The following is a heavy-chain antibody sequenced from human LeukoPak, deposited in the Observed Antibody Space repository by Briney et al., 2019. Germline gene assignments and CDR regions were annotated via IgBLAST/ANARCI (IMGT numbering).Heavy chain of an antibody. CDR2: FSDSGGST. Sequence: GGSLRLSCAASGFTFSSYAMNWVGQAPGKGVEGVSFFSDSGGSTYYADSVKGRFTISRDNSKNTLYLQMNSLRVEDTAVYYCAKDLFATLMLRTFDYWGQGTLVTVSS. D-gene: IGHD3-16*01. J-gene: IGHJ4*02. V-gene: IGHV3-23*01. CDR3: AKDLFATLMLRTFDY. CDR1: GFTFSSYA.